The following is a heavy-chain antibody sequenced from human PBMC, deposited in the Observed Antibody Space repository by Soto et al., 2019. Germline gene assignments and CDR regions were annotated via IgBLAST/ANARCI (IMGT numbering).Heavy chain of an antibody. CDR2: INQDGSET. Sequence: GGSLRLSCAASGFTFSGSSMSWVRQAPGKGLAGVATINQDGSETFHVDSVKGRFTISRDNAKKSLYLQMNSLRAEDTAVYYCARVRDYGSGPRRTFDIWGQGTMVTVSS. D-gene: IGHD3-10*01. CDR3: ARVRDYGSGPRRTFDI. J-gene: IGHJ3*02. CDR1: GFTFSGSS. V-gene: IGHV3-7*01.